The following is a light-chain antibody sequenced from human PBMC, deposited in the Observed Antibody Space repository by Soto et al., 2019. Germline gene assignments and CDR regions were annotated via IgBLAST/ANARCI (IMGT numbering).Light chain of an antibody. CDR2: DAS. V-gene: IGKV3-11*01. J-gene: IGKJ5*01. Sequence: EIVLTQSPATLSLSPGERATLSCRASQSVSSYLAWYQQKPGQAPRLLIYDASSLESGVPSRFSGSGSGTDFTLTISSLQPEDFATYYCQQFNSYPITFGQGTRLEIK. CDR1: QSVSSY. CDR3: QQFNSYPIT.